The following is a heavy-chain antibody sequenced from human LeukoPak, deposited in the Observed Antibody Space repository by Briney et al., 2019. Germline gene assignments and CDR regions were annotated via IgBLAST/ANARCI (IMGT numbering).Heavy chain of an antibody. J-gene: IGHJ3*02. CDR1: GGTFSSYA. Sequence: SVKVSCKASGGTFSSYAISWVRQAPGQGLEWMGGITPIFGTANYAQKFQGRVTITADESTSTAYMELSSLRSEDTAVYYCARDKGNYYDSSGYYGAFDIWGQGTMVTVSP. V-gene: IGHV1-69*01. D-gene: IGHD3-22*01. CDR2: ITPIFGTA. CDR3: ARDKGNYYDSSGYYGAFDI.